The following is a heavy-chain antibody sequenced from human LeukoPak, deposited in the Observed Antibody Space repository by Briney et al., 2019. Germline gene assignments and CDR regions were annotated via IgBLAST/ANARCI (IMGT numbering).Heavy chain of an antibody. Sequence: TLSLTCTVSGGSISSGDYYWSWIRQPPGQGLEWIGYIYYSGSTYYNPSLKSRVTISVDTSKNQFSLKLSSVTAADTAVYYCARAIWNDARRYYFDYWGQGTLVTVSS. CDR1: GGSISSGDYY. V-gene: IGHV4-30-4*08. J-gene: IGHJ4*02. CDR2: IYYSGST. CDR3: ARAIWNDARRYYFDY. D-gene: IGHD1-1*01.